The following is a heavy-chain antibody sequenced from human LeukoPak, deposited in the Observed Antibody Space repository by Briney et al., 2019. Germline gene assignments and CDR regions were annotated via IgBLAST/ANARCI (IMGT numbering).Heavy chain of an antibody. J-gene: IGHJ3*02. V-gene: IGHV4-39*01. CDR1: GCSISSSSYY. CDR3: ARHLLWFGELAEDGAFDI. CDR2: IYYSGST. Sequence: PSETLSLTCTVSGCSISSSSYYWGWIRQPPGKGLEWIGSIYYSGSTYYNPSLKSRVTISVDTSKNQFSLKLSSVTAADTAVYYCARHLLWFGELAEDGAFDIWGQGTMVTVSS. D-gene: IGHD3-10*01.